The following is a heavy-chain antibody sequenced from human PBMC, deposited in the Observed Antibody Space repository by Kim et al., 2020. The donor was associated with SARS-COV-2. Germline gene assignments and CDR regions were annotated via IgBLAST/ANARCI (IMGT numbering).Heavy chain of an antibody. Sequence: GGSLRLSCAASGFSFHVYTFHWIRQAPTKGLEWVSLISWDGGRTYYADSVKGRFTVSRDNSKNSLYLQMNSLTTEDTALYYCAKDRLGREIWGYGMDVWGQGTTVTVSS. CDR2: ISWDGGRT. V-gene: IGHV3-43*01. CDR1: GFSFHVYT. CDR3: AKDRLGREIWGYGMDV. J-gene: IGHJ6*02. D-gene: IGHD3-16*01.